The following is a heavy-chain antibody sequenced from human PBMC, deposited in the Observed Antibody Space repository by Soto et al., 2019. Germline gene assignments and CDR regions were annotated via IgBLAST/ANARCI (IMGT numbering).Heavy chain of an antibody. CDR1: GFTFSSYG. Sequence: QVQLVESGGGVVQPGRSLRLSCAASGFTFSSYGMHWVRQAPGKGLEWVAVISYDGSNKYYADSVKGRFTISRDNSKNTRYLQMNSLRAEDTAVYYCAKDSPPNPLPRPRYYYYYGMDVWGQGTTVTVSS. CDR2: ISYDGSNK. V-gene: IGHV3-30*18. CDR3: AKDSPPNPLPRPRYYYYYGMDV. J-gene: IGHJ6*02.